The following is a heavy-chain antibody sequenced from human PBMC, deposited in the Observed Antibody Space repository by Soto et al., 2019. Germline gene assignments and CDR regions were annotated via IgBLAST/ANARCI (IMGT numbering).Heavy chain of an antibody. CDR1: GFTFSSYA. D-gene: IGHD6-19*01. Sequence: GGSLRLSCAASGFTFSSYAMSWVRQAPGKGLEWVSAISSSSSNTYYADSVKGRFTISRDNAKNSLYLQMNSLRAEDTAVYYCARDHSSGWQGYAFDIWGQGTMVTVSS. CDR2: ISSSSSNT. V-gene: IGHV3-21*01. CDR3: ARDHSSGWQGYAFDI. J-gene: IGHJ3*02.